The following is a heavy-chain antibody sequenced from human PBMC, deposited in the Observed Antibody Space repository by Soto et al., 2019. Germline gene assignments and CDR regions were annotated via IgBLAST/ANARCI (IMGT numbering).Heavy chain of an antibody. V-gene: IGHV1-69*06. CDR3: ASLVAAAAPWYYFDY. CDR2: IIPIFGTA. J-gene: IGHJ4*02. D-gene: IGHD6-13*01. CDR1: GGTFSSYA. Sequence: SVKVSCKASGGTFSSYAISWVRQAPGQGLEWMGGIIPIFGTANYAQKFQGRVTITADKSTSTAYMELSSLRSEDTAVYYCASLVAAAAPWYYFDYWGQGTLVTV.